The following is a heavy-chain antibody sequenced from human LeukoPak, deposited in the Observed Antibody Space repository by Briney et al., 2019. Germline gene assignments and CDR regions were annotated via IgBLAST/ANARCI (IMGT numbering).Heavy chain of an antibody. V-gene: IGHV4-34*01. Sequence: SETLSLTCAVYGGSFSGYYWSWIRQPPGKGLEWIGEINHSGSTNYNPSLKSRVTISVDTSKNQFSLKLSSVTAADTAVYYCARGLGYYDSSGYYSYWGQGTLVTVSS. CDR2: INHSGST. CDR3: ARGLGYYDSSGYYSY. D-gene: IGHD3-22*01. CDR1: GGSFSGYY. J-gene: IGHJ4*02.